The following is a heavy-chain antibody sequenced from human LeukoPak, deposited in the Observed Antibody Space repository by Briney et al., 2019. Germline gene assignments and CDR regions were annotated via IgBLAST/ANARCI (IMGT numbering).Heavy chain of an antibody. D-gene: IGHD2-21*01. CDR3: ATYCGGDCYGVDY. CDR2: INPNSGGT. CDR1: GYTFTGYY. V-gene: IGHV1-2*02. J-gene: IGHJ4*02. Sequence: ASVKVSCKASGYTFTGYYMHWVRQAPGQGLEWMGSINPNSGGTNYAQKFQGRVTMTRDTSISTAYMELSRLRSDDTAVYYCATYCGGDCYGVDYWGQGTLVTVSS.